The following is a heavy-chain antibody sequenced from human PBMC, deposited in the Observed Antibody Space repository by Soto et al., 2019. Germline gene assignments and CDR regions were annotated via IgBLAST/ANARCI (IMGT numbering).Heavy chain of an antibody. V-gene: IGHV1-2*02. Sequence: ASVKFSCKASGYTFAVYHVQWVRQAPGQGLEWMGWINPNNGDTKYAQKFQDRVTMTGDTSTRTAYMELSSLRSDDTGVYYCAVELGVDTPVGDHWGQGTQVTVSS. CDR1: GYTFAVYH. CDR3: AVELGVDTPVGDH. J-gene: IGHJ4*02. CDR2: INPNNGDT. D-gene: IGHD5-18*01.